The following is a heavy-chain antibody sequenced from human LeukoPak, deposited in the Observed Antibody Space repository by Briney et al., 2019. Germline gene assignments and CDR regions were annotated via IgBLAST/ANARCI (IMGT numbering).Heavy chain of an antibody. CDR2: LYSGGST. CDR1: GFTVSSKD. V-gene: IGHV3-53*01. CDR3: ARDKVAGSTSNPFDY. D-gene: IGHD6-19*01. J-gene: IGHJ4*02. Sequence: SGGSLRLSCAASGFTVSSKDMNWVRQAPGKGLEWVSLLYSGGSTYYADSVKSRFTISRDNAKNSLYLQMNSLRAEDTAVYYCARDKVAGSTSNPFDYWGQGTLVTVSS.